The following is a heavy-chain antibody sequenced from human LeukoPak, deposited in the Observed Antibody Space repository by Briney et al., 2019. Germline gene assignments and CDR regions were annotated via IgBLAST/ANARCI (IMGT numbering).Heavy chain of an antibody. CDR3: ARHLGIQLWFLDY. V-gene: IGHV4-39*01. J-gene: IGHJ4*02. Sequence: SETLSLTCTVSGGSMSSSTYYWGWIRQPPGKGLEWIGSIYHSGSTYYNPSLKSRVTISVDTSKNQFSQKLSSVTAADTAVYYCARHLGIQLWFLDYWGQGTLVTVSS. CDR2: IYHSGST. D-gene: IGHD5-18*01. CDR1: GGSMSSSTYY.